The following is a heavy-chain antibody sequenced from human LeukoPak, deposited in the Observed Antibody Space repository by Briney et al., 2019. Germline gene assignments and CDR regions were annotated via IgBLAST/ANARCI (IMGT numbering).Heavy chain of an antibody. CDR3: ARQIPGSGQGFAP. V-gene: IGHV3-23*01. CDR1: GFPFSSYA. J-gene: IGHJ5*02. CDR2: INGNGGGT. D-gene: IGHD3-10*01. Sequence: GGSLGLFFAASGFPFSSYAMSWGRPAPGKGLGWGSAINGNGGGTYYADAMTGRFSISRDNSKNTLSLQMNSLRAEDTAVYYCARQIPGSGQGFAPWGQGTLVAVSS.